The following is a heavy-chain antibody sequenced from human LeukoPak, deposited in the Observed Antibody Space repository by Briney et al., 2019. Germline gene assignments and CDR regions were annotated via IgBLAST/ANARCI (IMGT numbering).Heavy chain of an antibody. V-gene: IGHV4-39*07. Sequence: SETLSLTCTVSGGSISSSSYYWGWIRQPPGKGLEWIGSIYYSGSTYYNPSLKTPVTISVDASKNQFSLKLSSVTAADTAVYYCARGHDYSNYLTWFDPWGQGTLVTVSS. J-gene: IGHJ5*02. D-gene: IGHD4-11*01. CDR2: IYYSGST. CDR3: ARGHDYSNYLTWFDP. CDR1: GGSISSSSYY.